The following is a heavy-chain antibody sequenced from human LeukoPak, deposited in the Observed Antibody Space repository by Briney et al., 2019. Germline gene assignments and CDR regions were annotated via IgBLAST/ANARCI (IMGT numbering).Heavy chain of an antibody. CDR2: ISSSGSTI. V-gene: IGHV3-48*03. CDR1: GFNFSSYE. Sequence: GGSLRLSCAASGFNFSSYEMNWVRQAPGKGLEWVSYISSSGSTIYYADSVKGRFTISRDNSKNTLYLQMNSLRAEDTAVYYCAKDLSSGWYPYYFDFWGRGTLVTVSS. J-gene: IGHJ4*02. CDR3: AKDLSSGWYPYYFDF. D-gene: IGHD6-19*01.